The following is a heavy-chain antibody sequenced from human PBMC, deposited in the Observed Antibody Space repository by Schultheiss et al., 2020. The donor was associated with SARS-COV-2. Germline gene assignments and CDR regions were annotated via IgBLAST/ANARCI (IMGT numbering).Heavy chain of an antibody. CDR2: IWYDGSYK. D-gene: IGHD5-24*01. V-gene: IGHV3-33*08. J-gene: IGHJ4*02. Sequence: GGSLRLSCAASGFTFSSYWMSWVRQAPGKGLEWVAVIWYDGSYKYYADSVKGRFTISRDNSKNTLYLQMNSLRVEDTAVYYCARDKGGGYNNYIDYWGQGTLVTVSS. CDR3: ARDKGGGYNNYIDY. CDR1: GFTFSSYW.